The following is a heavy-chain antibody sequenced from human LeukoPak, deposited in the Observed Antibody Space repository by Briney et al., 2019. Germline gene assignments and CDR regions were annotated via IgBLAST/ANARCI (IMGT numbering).Heavy chain of an antibody. D-gene: IGHD3-10*01. CDR3: ARDGYYGSGSHTAYFDY. Sequence: SETLSLTCTVSGGSISSYYWSWIRQPPGKGLEWIGYIYYSGGTNSNPSLGSRVTISVDTSKNQFSLKLSSVTAADTAVYFCARDGYYGSGSHTAYFDYWGQGTLVTVSS. J-gene: IGHJ4*02. V-gene: IGHV4-59*01. CDR1: GGSISSYY. CDR2: IYYSGGT.